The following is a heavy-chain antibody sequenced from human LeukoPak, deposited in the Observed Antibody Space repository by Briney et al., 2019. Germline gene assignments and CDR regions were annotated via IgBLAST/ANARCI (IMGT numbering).Heavy chain of an antibody. V-gene: IGHV4-4*02. J-gene: IGHJ4*02. CDR1: GGSISSSNW. CDR3: ARMDTMVTHTEVYFDY. D-gene: IGHD4-17*01. Sequence: PSGTLSLTCAVSGGSISSSNWWSWVRQPPGKGLEWIGEIYHSGSTNYNPSLTSRVTISVDPSKNQFSLNLSSVTAADTAVYYCARMDTMVTHTEVYFDYWGQGTLVTVSS. CDR2: IYHSGST.